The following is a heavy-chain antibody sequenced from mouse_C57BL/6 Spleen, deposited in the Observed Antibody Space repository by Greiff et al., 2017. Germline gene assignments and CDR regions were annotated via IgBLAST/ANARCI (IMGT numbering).Heavy chain of an antibody. CDR1: GYTFTSYW. CDR2: IDPSDSET. CDR3: ARGVRGGYFDV. J-gene: IGHJ1*03. V-gene: IGHV1-52*01. Sequence: QVQLQQPGAELVRPGSSVKLSCKASGYTFTSYWMHWVKQRPIQGLEWIGNIDPSDSETHYNQKFKDKATLTVDKSSSTAYMQLSSLTSEDSAVYYCARGVRGGYFDVWGTGTTVTVSS. D-gene: IGHD2-14*01.